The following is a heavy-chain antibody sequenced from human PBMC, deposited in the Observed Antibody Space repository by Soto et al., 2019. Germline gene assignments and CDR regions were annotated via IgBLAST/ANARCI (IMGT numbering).Heavy chain of an antibody. CDR2: IYPGDFYT. V-gene: IGHV5-51*01. Sequence: GESLKISWKGSGYSFTSYWIGWVRQMPGKGLEWSGIIYPGDFYTTYSPSFQGQVTISHDKSISTAYLQWSSLKASDTAMYYCARHGDYGDYENWGQGTLVTVSS. J-gene: IGHJ4*02. CDR1: GYSFTSYW. CDR3: ARHGDYGDYEN. D-gene: IGHD4-17*01.